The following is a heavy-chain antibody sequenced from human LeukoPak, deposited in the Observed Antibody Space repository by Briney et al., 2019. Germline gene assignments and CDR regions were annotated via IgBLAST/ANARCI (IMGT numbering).Heavy chain of an antibody. CDR1: GFTLRSYD. D-gene: IGHD5-12*01. CDR3: AKEYSGYDFDY. CDR2: TSGSGVNS. Sequence: GGSLRLSCAASGFTLRSYDMSWVRQAPGKGLEWVAATSGSGVNSYYVDSVRGRFTISRDNSQNTLYLQMDSLRAEDTALYYCAKEYSGYDFDYWGQGTLVTVSS. J-gene: IGHJ4*02. V-gene: IGHV3-23*01.